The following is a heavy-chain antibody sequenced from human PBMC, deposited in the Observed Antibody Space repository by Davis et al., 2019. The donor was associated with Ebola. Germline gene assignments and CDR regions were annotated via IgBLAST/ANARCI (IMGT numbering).Heavy chain of an antibody. CDR1: GFTFSRFD. CDR3: ARGIYGGGRVMDY. D-gene: IGHD3-10*01. J-gene: IGHJ4*02. V-gene: IGHV3-48*03. Sequence: PGGSLRLSCATSGFTFSRFDMNWVRQAPGKGLEWISYISNAGTTVYYTDSVKGRFTISRDNAKDSLYLQMNSLRAEDTALYYCARGIYGGGRVMDYWGQGTLVTVSS. CDR2: ISNAGTTV.